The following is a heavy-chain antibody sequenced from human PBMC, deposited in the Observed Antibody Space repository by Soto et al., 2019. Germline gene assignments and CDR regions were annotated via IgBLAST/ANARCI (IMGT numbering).Heavy chain of an antibody. Sequence: PSETLSLTCTVSGGSISSGGYSWTWIRQSPGKGLEWIGYTYQSGSAYYNPSLKSRVTISVDRSKNQFSLNLTSVTAADTAVYYCARDHYGMDVWGQGTTVTVSS. V-gene: IGHV4-30-2*06. J-gene: IGHJ6*02. CDR3: ARDHYGMDV. CDR1: GGSISSGGYS. CDR2: TYQSGSA.